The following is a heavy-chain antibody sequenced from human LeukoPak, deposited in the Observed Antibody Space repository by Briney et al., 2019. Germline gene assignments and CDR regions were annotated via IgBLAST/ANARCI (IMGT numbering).Heavy chain of an antibody. V-gene: IGHV3-23*01. CDR2: IRVSVDTT. CDR1: GFTFSSYA. Sequence: PGGSLRLSCAASGFTFSSYAMSWVRQAPGRGLELVSAIRVSVDTTYYADSVKGRFTISRDNSKSTLYLQMNSLRAEDTAVYYCARAPTMTTWVVDYWGRGTLVAVSS. D-gene: IGHD4-17*01. J-gene: IGHJ4*02. CDR3: ARAPTMTTWVVDY.